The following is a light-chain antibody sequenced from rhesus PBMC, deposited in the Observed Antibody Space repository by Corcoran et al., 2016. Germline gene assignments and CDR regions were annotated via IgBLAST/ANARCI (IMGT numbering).Light chain of an antibody. Sequence: DIQMTQSPSSLSASVVYTVTITCRASQSFSSWLAWYQQEPGKAPILLFYKGSSLLSGVPSRFSGSGSGTDVTLTISSLQSEDFATYCCLQYASSPCSFGQGTKVEIK. J-gene: IGKJ2*01. CDR2: KGS. V-gene: IGKV1-22*01. CDR1: QSFSSW. CDR3: LQYASSPCS.